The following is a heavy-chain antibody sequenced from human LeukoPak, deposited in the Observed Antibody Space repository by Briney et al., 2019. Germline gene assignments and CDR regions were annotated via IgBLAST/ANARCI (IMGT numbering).Heavy chain of an antibody. CDR2: KKYDESEK. CDR1: RFTFRSYW. CDR3: ARDNDGVLDY. D-gene: IGHD4-17*01. V-gene: IGHV3-7*01. Sequence: GGSLRLSCAASRFTFRSYWMAWVRQAPGKGLEWVANKKYDESEKYYADSVKGRFTISRDNAKSSLYLQMNSLRAEDTAVFYCARDNDGVLDYGGQGTLVTVSS. J-gene: IGHJ4*02.